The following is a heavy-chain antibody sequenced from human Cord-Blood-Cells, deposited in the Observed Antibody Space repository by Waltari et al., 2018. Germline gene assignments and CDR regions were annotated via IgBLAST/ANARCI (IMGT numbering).Heavy chain of an antibody. V-gene: IGHV1-46*03. D-gene: IGHD4-17*01. Sequence: QVQLVQSGAEVKKPGASVKVSCKASGYTFTSYYMHWVRQAPGQGLEWMGIINPSGGSTSYEQKFQGRVTMTRDTSTSTVYRELSSLRSEDTAVYYCARDDYGGNYYFDYWGQGTLVTVSS. J-gene: IGHJ4*02. CDR2: INPSGGST. CDR3: ARDDYGGNYYFDY. CDR1: GYTFTSYY.